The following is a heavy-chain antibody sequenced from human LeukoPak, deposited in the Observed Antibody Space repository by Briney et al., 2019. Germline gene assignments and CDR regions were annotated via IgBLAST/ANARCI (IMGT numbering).Heavy chain of an antibody. CDR2: FDPEDGET. J-gene: IGHJ4*02. V-gene: IGHV1-24*01. Sequence: GASVKVSCKASGYTLTELSMHWVRQAPGKGLEWMGGFDPEDGETIYAQKFQGRVTMTEDTSTDTAYMELSSLRSEDTAVYYCATSDTAMLIFDYWGQGTLVTVSS. D-gene: IGHD5-18*01. CDR3: ATSDTAMLIFDY. CDR1: GYTLTELS.